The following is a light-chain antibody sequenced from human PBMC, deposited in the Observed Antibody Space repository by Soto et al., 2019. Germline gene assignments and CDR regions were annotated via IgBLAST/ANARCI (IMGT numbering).Light chain of an antibody. CDR1: HEIDNW. Sequence: DIQMTLSPSTLSASVGDRVTITCRASHEIDNWLAWYQQKPGKAPKLLIYKVSNLESGVPSSFSGSGSGTEFTLTISSLQPGDFATYYCLQYKSYSLVTFGQGTRLEIK. V-gene: IGKV1-5*03. J-gene: IGKJ5*01. CDR2: KVS. CDR3: LQYKSYSLVT.